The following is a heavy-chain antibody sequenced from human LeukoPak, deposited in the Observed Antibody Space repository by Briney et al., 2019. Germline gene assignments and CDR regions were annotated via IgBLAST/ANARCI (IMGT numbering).Heavy chain of an antibody. Sequence: GASVKVSCKASGGTFSSYAISWVRQAPGQGLEWMGGIIPIFGTANYAQKFQGRVTITADESTSTAYMELSSLRSEDTAVYYCARGSTPYCSSTSCYTSFDYWGQGTLVTVSS. CDR2: IIPIFGTA. CDR1: GGTFSSYA. CDR3: ARGSTPYCSSTSCYTSFDY. D-gene: IGHD2-2*02. J-gene: IGHJ4*02. V-gene: IGHV1-69*13.